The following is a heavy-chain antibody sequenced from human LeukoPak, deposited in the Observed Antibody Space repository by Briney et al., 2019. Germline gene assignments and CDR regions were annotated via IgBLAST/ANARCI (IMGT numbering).Heavy chain of an antibody. V-gene: IGHV1-2*02. CDR3: ARDYCSGGSCHDY. Sequence: ASVKVSCKASGYTFTGYYMHWVRQASGQGLEWMGWINPNSGGTNYAQKFQGRVTMTRDTSISTAYMELSRLRSDDTAVYYCARDYCSGGSCHDYWGQGTLVTVSS. CDR2: INPNSGGT. J-gene: IGHJ4*02. D-gene: IGHD2-15*01. CDR1: GYTFTGYY.